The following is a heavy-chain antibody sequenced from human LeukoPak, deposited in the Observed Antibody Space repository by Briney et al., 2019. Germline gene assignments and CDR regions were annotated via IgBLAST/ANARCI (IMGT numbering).Heavy chain of an antibody. V-gene: IGHV3-21*01. J-gene: IGHJ4*02. D-gene: IGHD2-21*02. CDR3: ARDGCGGDCFPNDY. CDR2: ISSSSSYI. CDR1: GFTLSSYS. Sequence: GGSLRLSCAASGFTLSSYSMNWVRQAPGKGLEWVSSISSSSSYIYYADSVKGRFTISRDNAKNSLYLQMNSLRAEDTAVYYCARDGCGGDCFPNDYWGQGTLVTVSS.